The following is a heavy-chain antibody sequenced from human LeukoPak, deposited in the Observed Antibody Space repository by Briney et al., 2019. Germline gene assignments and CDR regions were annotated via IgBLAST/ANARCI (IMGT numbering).Heavy chain of an antibody. Sequence: SETLSLTCAVYGGSFSGYYWSWIRLPPGKGLEWIGEINHSGSTNYNPSLKSRVTISVDTSKNQFSLKLSSVTAADTAVYYCARALVGATAPHYYYYGMDVWGQGTTVTVSS. CDR2: INHSGST. CDR1: GGSFSGYY. J-gene: IGHJ6*02. D-gene: IGHD1-26*01. CDR3: ARALVGATAPHYYYYGMDV. V-gene: IGHV4-34*01.